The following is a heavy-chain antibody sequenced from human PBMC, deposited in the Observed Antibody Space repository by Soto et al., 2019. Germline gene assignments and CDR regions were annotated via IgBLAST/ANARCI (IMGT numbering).Heavy chain of an antibody. Sequence: SDTLSLTCTVSAGSISGYYWSWIRQPPGKGLECIGYISDTGSTNYSPSLKSRVTISVDTSKNQFSLKLTSMTAADTAVYYCARGRPWELYDYWGQGTLVPVSS. J-gene: IGHJ4*02. V-gene: IGHV4-59*07. CDR1: AGSISGYY. CDR3: ARGRPWELYDY. CDR2: ISDTGST. D-gene: IGHD1-26*01.